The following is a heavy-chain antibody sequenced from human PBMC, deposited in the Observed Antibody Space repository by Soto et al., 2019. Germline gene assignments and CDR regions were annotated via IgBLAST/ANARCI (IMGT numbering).Heavy chain of an antibody. D-gene: IGHD1-1*01. CDR3: VKSSIIGNGGGFDY. V-gene: IGHV3-30-3*01. CDR1: GFTFSSYV. J-gene: IGHJ4*02. Sequence: SLRLSCVASGFTFSSYVIHWVRQAPGKGLEWVALISTDGTEKHYPGSVRGRFTISRDNSKNTLYLQMDSLRTEDTAVYYCVKSSIIGNGGGFDYWGLGTLVTVSS. CDR2: ISTDGTEK.